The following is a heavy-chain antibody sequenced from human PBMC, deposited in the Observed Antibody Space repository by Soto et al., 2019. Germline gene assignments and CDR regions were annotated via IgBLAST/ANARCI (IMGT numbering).Heavy chain of an antibody. D-gene: IGHD5-12*01. CDR3: ALGVHSGWLRLDY. CDR1: GGSISSYY. Sequence: PSETLSLTCTVSGGSISSYYWSWIRQPPGKGLEWIGYIYYSGSTNYNPSLKSRVTISVDTSKNQFSLKLSSVTAADTAVYYCALGVHSGWLRLDYWGQGTLVTVSS. CDR2: IYYSGST. J-gene: IGHJ4*02. V-gene: IGHV4-59*01.